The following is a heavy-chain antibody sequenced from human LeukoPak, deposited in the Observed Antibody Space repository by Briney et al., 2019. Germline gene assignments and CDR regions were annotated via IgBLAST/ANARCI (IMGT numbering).Heavy chain of an antibody. Sequence: SETLSLTCSVSGGPISSYYWSWIRQPAGKGLEWIGRMHTSGSTNYNPSLKSRVTMSVDTSKNQFSLKLSSVTAADTAVYYCARMYSSSPMFFDYWGQGTLVTVSS. CDR1: GGPISSYY. V-gene: IGHV4-4*07. D-gene: IGHD6-6*01. J-gene: IGHJ4*02. CDR3: ARMYSSSPMFFDY. CDR2: MHTSGST.